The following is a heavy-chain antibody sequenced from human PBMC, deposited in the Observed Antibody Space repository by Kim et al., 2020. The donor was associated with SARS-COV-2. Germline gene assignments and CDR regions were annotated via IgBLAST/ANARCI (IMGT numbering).Heavy chain of an antibody. CDR3: ARDGRSSWEGGMDV. J-gene: IGHJ6*02. V-gene: IGHV3-48*03. CDR1: GFTFSSYE. Sequence: GGSLRLSCAASGFTFSSYEMNWVRQAPGKGLEWVSYISSSGSTIYYADSVKGRFTISRDNAKNSLYLQMNSLRAEDTAVYYCARDGRSSWEGGMDVWGQGTTVTVSS. D-gene: IGHD6-13*01. CDR2: ISSSGSTI.